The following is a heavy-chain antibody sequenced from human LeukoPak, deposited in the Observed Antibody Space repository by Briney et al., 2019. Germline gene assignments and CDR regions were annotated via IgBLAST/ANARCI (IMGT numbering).Heavy chain of an antibody. D-gene: IGHD4-11*01. Sequence: SETLSLTCTVSGDSISSFYWSWIRQPPGKGQEWIGYFYYSGSTSYNPSLKSLVTISVDTSKNQFSLKLNSVTAADTAVYYCAGHDYITDYFDYWGQGTLVTVSS. CDR2: FYYSGST. J-gene: IGHJ4*02. V-gene: IGHV4-59*01. CDR3: AGHDYITDYFDY. CDR1: GDSISSFY.